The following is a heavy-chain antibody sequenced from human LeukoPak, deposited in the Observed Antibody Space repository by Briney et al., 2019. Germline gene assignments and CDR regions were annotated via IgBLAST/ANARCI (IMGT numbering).Heavy chain of an antibody. CDR2: IYTSGST. J-gene: IGHJ4*02. D-gene: IGHD3-22*01. V-gene: IGHV4-61*02. CDR3: ARHVGYYDTSSNLRDY. CDR1: GGSISSGSYY. Sequence: SETLSLTCTVSGGSISSGSYYRSWIRQPAGKGLEWIGRIYTSGSTNYNPSLKSRVTISVDTSKNQFSLKLSSVTAADTAVYYCARHVGYYDTSSNLRDYWGQGTLVTVSS.